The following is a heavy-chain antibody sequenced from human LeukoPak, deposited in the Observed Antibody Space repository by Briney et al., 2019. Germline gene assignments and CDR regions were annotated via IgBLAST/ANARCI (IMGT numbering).Heavy chain of an antibody. CDR1: GGSISSGSYY. D-gene: IGHD3-10*01. J-gene: IGHJ6*03. CDR3: ARQRRVRRAKEVYYYYYYYMDV. Sequence: SETLSLTCTVSGGSISSGSYYWSWIRQPAGKGVEWIGRIYTSGSTNYNPSLKSRVTISVDTSKNQFSLKLSSVTAADTAVYYCARQRRVRRAKEVYYYYYYYMDVWGKGTTVTISS. CDR2: IYTSGST. V-gene: IGHV4-61*02.